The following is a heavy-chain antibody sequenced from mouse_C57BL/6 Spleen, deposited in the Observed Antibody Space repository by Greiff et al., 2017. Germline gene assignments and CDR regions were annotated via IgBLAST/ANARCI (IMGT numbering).Heavy chain of an antibody. Sequence: EVQLQQSGTVLARPGASVKMSCKTSGYTFTSYWMHWVKQRPGQGLEWIGAIYPGNSDTSYNQKFKGKAKLTAVTSASTAYMELSSLTNEDSAVYYCTRGDYDEGTWFAYWGQGTLVTVSA. CDR1: GYTFTSYW. J-gene: IGHJ3*01. CDR3: TRGDYDEGTWFAY. D-gene: IGHD2-4*01. CDR2: IYPGNSDT. V-gene: IGHV1-5*01.